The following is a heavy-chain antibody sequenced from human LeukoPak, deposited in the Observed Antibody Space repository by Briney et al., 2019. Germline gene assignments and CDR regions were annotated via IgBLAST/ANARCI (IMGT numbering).Heavy chain of an antibody. Sequence: PSETLSLTCTVSGGSISSYYWSWIRQPPGKGLEWIGYIYYSGSTNYNPSLKSRVTISVDTSKNQFSLKLSSVTAADTAVYYCASLIAAASHYFDYWGQGTLVTVSS. CDR1: GGSISSYY. CDR3: ASLIAAASHYFDY. V-gene: IGHV4-59*08. D-gene: IGHD6-13*01. CDR2: IYYSGST. J-gene: IGHJ4*02.